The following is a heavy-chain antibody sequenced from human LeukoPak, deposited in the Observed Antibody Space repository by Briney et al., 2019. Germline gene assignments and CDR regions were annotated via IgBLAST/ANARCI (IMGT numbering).Heavy chain of an antibody. Sequence: GGSLRLSCAATGFTFSTHAMTWVRQAPGKGLEWVSAISISSSTYYADSVKGRFTISRDNSKNTLYLQMNSLRAEDTAVYYCAKEVRPNDYWGQGTLVTVSS. J-gene: IGHJ4*02. D-gene: IGHD3-10*01. CDR1: GFTFSTHA. CDR2: ISISSST. CDR3: AKEVRPNDY. V-gene: IGHV3-23*01.